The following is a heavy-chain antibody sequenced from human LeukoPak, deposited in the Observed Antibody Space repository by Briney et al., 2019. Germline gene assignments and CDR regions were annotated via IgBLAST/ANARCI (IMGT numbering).Heavy chain of an antibody. CDR1: GFIFSDYY. CDR2: ISSSGSTM. V-gene: IGHV3-11*01. Sequence: GGSLRLSCAASGFIFSDYYMSWIRQAPGKGLEWVSYISSSGSTMYYTDSVKGRFTISRDNAKDSLYLQMNSLRAEDTAVYYCARDPGSGYEEHFDYWGQGTMVTVSS. D-gene: IGHD5-12*01. J-gene: IGHJ4*02. CDR3: ARDPGSGYEEHFDY.